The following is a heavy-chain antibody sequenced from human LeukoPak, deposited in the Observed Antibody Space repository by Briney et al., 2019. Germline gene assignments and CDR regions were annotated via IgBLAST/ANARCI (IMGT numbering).Heavy chain of an antibody. CDR1: GGSISSYY. J-gene: IGHJ6*03. V-gene: IGHV4-4*07. Sequence: PSETLSLTCTVSGGSISSYYWSWIRQPAGKGLEWIARIYTSGSTNYNPSLKSRVTMSVDTSKNQFSLKLSSVTAADTAVYYCARGGCTSNTCYYYYYYMDVWGQGTTVTVSS. CDR2: IYTSGST. D-gene: IGHD2-2*01. CDR3: ARGGCTSNTCYYYYYYMDV.